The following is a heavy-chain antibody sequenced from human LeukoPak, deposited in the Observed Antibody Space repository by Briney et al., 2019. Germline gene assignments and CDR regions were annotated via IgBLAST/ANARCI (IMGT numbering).Heavy chain of an antibody. V-gene: IGHV3-7*01. Sequence: GGSLRLSCTVSGITSSRYWMSWVRQAPGKGLEWVANINQDGNRENYVDSVEGRFSISRDNAKNSLFLQMHSLRAEDTAVYYCATTFPYCSDGTCALGGQGTLVTVSS. CDR2: INQDGNRE. D-gene: IGHD2-15*01. CDR3: ATTFPYCSDGTCAL. J-gene: IGHJ4*02. CDR1: GITSSRYW.